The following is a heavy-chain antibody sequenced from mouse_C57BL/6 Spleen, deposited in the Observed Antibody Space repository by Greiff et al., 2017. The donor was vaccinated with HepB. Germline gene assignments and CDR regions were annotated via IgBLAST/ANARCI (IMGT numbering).Heavy chain of an antibody. J-gene: IGHJ2*01. CDR1: GYTFTSYW. Sequence: VQLQQPGAELVKPGASVKLSCKASGYTFTSYWMHWVKQRPGQGLEWIGMIHPNSGSTNYNEKFKSKATLTVDKSSSTAYMQLSSLTSEDSAVYYCARSRYYGSSYDYWGQGTTLTVSS. CDR2: IHPNSGST. V-gene: IGHV1-64*01. CDR3: ARSRYYGSSYDY. D-gene: IGHD1-1*01.